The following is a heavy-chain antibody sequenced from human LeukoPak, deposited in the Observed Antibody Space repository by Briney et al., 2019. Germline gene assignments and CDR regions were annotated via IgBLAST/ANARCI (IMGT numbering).Heavy chain of an antibody. Sequence: PGGSLRLSCAASGFTFSDYYMSWIRQPPGKGLEWLSYISSSSSTIYYADSVKGRFTISRDNAKNSVYLQMNSLRAEDTAVYYCARVWSSGYIKDYWGQGTLVTVSS. J-gene: IGHJ4*02. CDR3: ARVWSSGYIKDY. CDR2: ISSSSSTI. V-gene: IGHV3-11*04. CDR1: GFTFSDYY. D-gene: IGHD3-22*01.